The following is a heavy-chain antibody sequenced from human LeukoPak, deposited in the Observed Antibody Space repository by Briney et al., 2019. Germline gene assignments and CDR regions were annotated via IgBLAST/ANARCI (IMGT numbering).Heavy chain of an antibody. D-gene: IGHD7-27*01. CDR1: GYSISSNYY. J-gene: IGHJ4*02. V-gene: IGHV4-38-2*02. CDR3: ARDPSLTGDFDY. Sequence: SETLFLTCTVSGYSISSNYYWGWIRQPPGKGLEWIGSIYHSGRTYSNPSLRSRVTISVDTSKNQLSLRLSSVTAADTAVYYCARDPSLTGDFDYWGQGTLVTVSS. CDR2: IYHSGRT.